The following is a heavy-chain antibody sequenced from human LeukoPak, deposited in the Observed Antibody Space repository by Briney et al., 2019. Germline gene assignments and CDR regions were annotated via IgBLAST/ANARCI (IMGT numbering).Heavy chain of an antibody. V-gene: IGHV3-21*01. CDR2: ITSASGYR. CDR1: GFAFTNYA. Sequence: PGGSLRLSCTASGFAFTNYAMNWVRQAPGKGLEWVSTITSASGYRYYADPVRGRFTISRDNTENSLFLQMNSLRAEDTAVYYCARDALPRYCTGTSSYEGDYYYYMDVWGKGTAVTVSS. D-gene: IGHD2-2*01. CDR3: ARDALPRYCTGTSSYEGDYYYYMDV. J-gene: IGHJ6*03.